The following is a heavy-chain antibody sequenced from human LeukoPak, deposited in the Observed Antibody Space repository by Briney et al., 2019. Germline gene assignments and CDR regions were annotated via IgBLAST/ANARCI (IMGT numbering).Heavy chain of an antibody. Sequence: SETLSLTCTVSGGSISKSPYYWAWMRQSPGKGLEWIANNYYSGNTYYNLSLKSRVTISVATSKNHFSLKLNTVTAADTAVYYCARSGPYCSGGSCYAYAMDVWGQGTTATVSS. CDR1: GGSISKSPYY. D-gene: IGHD2-15*01. J-gene: IGHJ6*02. V-gene: IGHV4-39*02. CDR2: NYYSGNT. CDR3: ARSGPYCSGGSCYAYAMDV.